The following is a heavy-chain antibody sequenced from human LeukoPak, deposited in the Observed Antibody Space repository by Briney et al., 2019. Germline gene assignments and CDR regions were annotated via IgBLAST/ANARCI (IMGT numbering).Heavy chain of an antibody. J-gene: IGHJ4*02. Sequence: GGSLRLSCAASGFTFSYYGMHWVRQALGKELEWVAVIWYDGSNKYYADSVKGRFTISRDNSKNTLYLQMNSLRAEDTAVYYCVRALWFGDYFDYWGQGTLVTVSS. CDR2: IWYDGSNK. CDR1: GFTFSYYG. D-gene: IGHD3-10*01. V-gene: IGHV3-33*01. CDR3: VRALWFGDYFDY.